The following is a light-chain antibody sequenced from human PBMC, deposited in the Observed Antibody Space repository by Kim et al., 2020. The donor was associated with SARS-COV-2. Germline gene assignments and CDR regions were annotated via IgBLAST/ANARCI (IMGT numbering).Light chain of an antibody. J-gene: IGKJ1*01. Sequence: DIQMTQSPSSLSASVGDRVTITCRASQDISRYLNWYQQKPGKAPKLLIYTASSLQSGVPSWFTGSGSETDFTLTISSLQPEDFATYYCQQTYSASRTFGQGTKVDIK. V-gene: IGKV1-39*01. CDR3: QQTYSASRT. CDR1: QDISRY. CDR2: TAS.